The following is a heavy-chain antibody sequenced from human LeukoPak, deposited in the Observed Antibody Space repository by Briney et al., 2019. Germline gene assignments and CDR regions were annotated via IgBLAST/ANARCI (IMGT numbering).Heavy chain of an antibody. CDR2: INPNSGGT. CDR1: GYTFTGYY. V-gene: IGHV1-2*02. D-gene: IGHD5-18*01. CDR3: ARLRGYSYGAIDY. Sequence: GASVKVSCKASGYTFTGYYMHWVRQAPGQGLKWIGWINPNSGGTNYAQKFQGRVTMTRDTSTSTAYMELSRLRSDDTAVYYCARLRGYSYGAIDYWGQGTLVTVSS. J-gene: IGHJ4*02.